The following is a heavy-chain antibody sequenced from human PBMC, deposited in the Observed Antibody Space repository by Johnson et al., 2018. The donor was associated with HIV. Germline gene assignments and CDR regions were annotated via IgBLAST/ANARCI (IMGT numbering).Heavy chain of an antibody. Sequence: VQLVESGGGVVQPGRSLRLSCAASGFTFSSYGMHWVRQAPGKGLEWVAVISYDGSNKYYADSVKGRFTISRDNSKNTLYLQMNSLRAEDTAVYYCARDSLDPLTTVTAFDIWGQGTMVTVSS. V-gene: IGHV3-30*03. CDR2: ISYDGSNK. D-gene: IGHD4-17*01. CDR3: ARDSLDPLTTVTAFDI. J-gene: IGHJ3*02. CDR1: GFTFSSYG.